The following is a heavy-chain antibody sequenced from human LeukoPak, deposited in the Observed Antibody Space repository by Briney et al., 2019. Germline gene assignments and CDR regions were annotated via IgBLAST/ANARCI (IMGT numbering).Heavy chain of an antibody. Sequence: GASVKVSCKASGGTFSNYAISWVRQAPGQGLEWMGGIIPIFGTGKHAQKFQGRVTITADKSTSTAYMELSSLRSEDTAVYYCARGRSSSGWYAPVDYYYMDVWGKGTTVTVSS. CDR3: ARGRSSSGWYAPVDYYYMDV. CDR2: IIPIFGTG. V-gene: IGHV1-69*06. D-gene: IGHD6-19*01. J-gene: IGHJ6*03. CDR1: GGTFSNYA.